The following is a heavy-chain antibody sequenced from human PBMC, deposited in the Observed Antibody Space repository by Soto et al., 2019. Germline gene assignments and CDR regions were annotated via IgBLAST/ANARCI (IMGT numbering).Heavy chain of an antibody. Sequence: SGPTLVNPTQTLALTCTFSGFSLSTSGVGVGWIRQPPGKALEWLALLYWDDDKRYSPSLKTRLTIIKDTSKNQVVLIMTNMDPVDTATYYCAHSRPPRLLDYWGQGTLVTVSS. CDR2: LYWDDDK. CDR3: AHSRPPRLLDY. D-gene: IGHD6-6*01. V-gene: IGHV2-5*02. J-gene: IGHJ4*02. CDR1: GFSLSTSGVG.